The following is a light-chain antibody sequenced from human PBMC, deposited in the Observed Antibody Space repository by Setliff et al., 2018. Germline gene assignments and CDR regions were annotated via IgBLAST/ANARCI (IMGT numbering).Light chain of an antibody. J-gene: IGLJ1*01. CDR1: SSDVGGYNY. V-gene: IGLV2-14*03. Sequence: QSALTQPASVSGSPGQSITISCTGTSSDVGGYNYVSWYQQHPDKAPKLMIFDVSNRPSGVSNRFSGSKSGNTASLTISGLQAEDEADYYCSSYTSSSTQVVGTGTKVTV. CDR3: SSYTSSSTQV. CDR2: DVS.